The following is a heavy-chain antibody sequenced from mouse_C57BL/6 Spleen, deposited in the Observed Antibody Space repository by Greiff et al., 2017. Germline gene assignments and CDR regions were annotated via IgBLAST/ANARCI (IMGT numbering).Heavy chain of an antibody. J-gene: IGHJ2*01. CDR1: GFTFSSYG. D-gene: IGHD1-1*01. Sequence: VQLQQSGGDLVKPGGSLKLSCAASGFTFSSYGMSWVRQTPDKRLAWVATISSGGSYTYYPDSVKGRFTISRDNAKNTLYLQMSSLKSEDTAMYYCARLSITTVVAGFDYWGQGTTLTVSS. CDR3: ARLSITTVVAGFDY. CDR2: ISSGGSYT. V-gene: IGHV5-6*01.